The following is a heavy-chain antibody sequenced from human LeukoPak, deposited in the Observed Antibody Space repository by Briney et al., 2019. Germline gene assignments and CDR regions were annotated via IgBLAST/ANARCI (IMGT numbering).Heavy chain of an antibody. J-gene: IGHJ6*04. D-gene: IGHD3-10*02. Sequence: PGGTLRLSCAASGLTFSSYGMNWVRQAPGQGLEWVSSISSTGGTTYYGDAVKGRFTISRENAKNSLYLQMNSLRDEDPAVYYCAELGITMIGGVWGKGTTVTISP. V-gene: IGHV3-21*01. CDR1: GLTFSSYG. CDR3: AELGITMIGGV. CDR2: ISSTGGTT.